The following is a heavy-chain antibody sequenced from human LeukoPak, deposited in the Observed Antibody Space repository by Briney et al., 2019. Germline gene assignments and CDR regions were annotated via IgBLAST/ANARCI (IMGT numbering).Heavy chain of an antibody. CDR1: GGSFSGYY. Sequence: SETLSLTCAVYGGSFSGYYWSWIRQPPGKGLEWIGEINHSGSTNYNPSLKSRVTISVDTSKNQFTLNLGSVTAADTAVYYCARDAPPDCWGQGTLVIASS. CDR3: ARDAPPDC. D-gene: IGHD2-2*01. CDR2: INHSGST. V-gene: IGHV4-34*01. J-gene: IGHJ4*02.